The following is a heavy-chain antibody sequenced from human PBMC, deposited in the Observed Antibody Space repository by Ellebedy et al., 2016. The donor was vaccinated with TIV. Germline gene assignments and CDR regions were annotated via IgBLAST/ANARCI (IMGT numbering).Heavy chain of an antibody. CDR2: IGGTGGIT. Sequence: GESLKISCAASGISLRSYAMSWVRQAPGKGLEWVSTIGGTGGITYYRESVKGRFTVSSDTSRNTLYLQMSSLRAEDTAVYYCAKLPVAYNWNYADDYWGQGTLVTVSS. CDR3: AKLPVAYNWNYADDY. J-gene: IGHJ4*02. CDR1: GISLRSYA. V-gene: IGHV3-23*01. D-gene: IGHD1-7*01.